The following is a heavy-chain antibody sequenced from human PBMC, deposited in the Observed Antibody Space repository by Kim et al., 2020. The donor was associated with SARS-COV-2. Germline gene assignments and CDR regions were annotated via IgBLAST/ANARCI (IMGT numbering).Heavy chain of an antibody. Sequence: GGSLRLSCETSGFTFSDYTMNWVRQAPGKGLEWVSLISGDGNRTNYADSVKGRFTISRDNGKNSLSLLMSSLRTEDTALYYCAKEGLRATAFYYCYYVDVWGKGPTVPVPS. V-gene: IGHV3-43*01. J-gene: IGHJ6*03. CDR2: ISGDGNRT. D-gene: IGHD5-18*01. CDR1: GFTFSDYT. CDR3: AKEGLRATAFYYCYYVDV.